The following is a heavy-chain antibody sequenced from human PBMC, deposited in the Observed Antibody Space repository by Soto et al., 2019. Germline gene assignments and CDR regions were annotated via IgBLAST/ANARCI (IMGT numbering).Heavy chain of an antibody. CDR3: RGSGGSPYAFDI. Sequence: QVQLVQSGAEVKKPGASVKVSCKASGYTFTSYYMHWVRQAPGQGLEWMGIINPSGGSTSYAQKFQGRVTMTRDTSTSTSYVELSSLRSEDRAVYYCRGSGGSPYAFDIWGQGTMVTVSS. CDR1: GYTFTSYY. D-gene: IGHD2-15*01. J-gene: IGHJ3*02. CDR2: INPSGGST. V-gene: IGHV1-46*01.